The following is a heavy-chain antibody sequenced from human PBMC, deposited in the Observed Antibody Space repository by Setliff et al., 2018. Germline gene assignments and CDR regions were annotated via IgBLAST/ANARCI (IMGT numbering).Heavy chain of an antibody. CDR1: GFTFNNYW. CDR3: AREGEYYEVSSGYSGFGDY. D-gene: IGHD3-22*01. CDR2: INSDGSST. V-gene: IGHV3-74*01. Sequence: GGSLRLSCAASGFTFNNYWMHWVRQAPGKGLVWVSRINSDGSSTSYADSVKGRFTISRDKSKNTLYLQMNSLRAEDTAVYYCAREGEYYEVSSGYSGFGDYWGQGTLVTVSS. J-gene: IGHJ4*02.